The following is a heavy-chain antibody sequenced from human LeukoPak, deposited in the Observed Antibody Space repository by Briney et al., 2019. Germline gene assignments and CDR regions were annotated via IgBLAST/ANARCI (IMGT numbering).Heavy chain of an antibody. V-gene: IGHV3-49*03. D-gene: IGHD4-17*01. J-gene: IGHJ4*02. CDR3: TRDLGGDYVGYYFDY. Sequence: GRSLRLSCTASGFTFGDYAMSWFRQAPGKGLEWVGFIRSKAYGGTTEYAASVKGRFTISRDDSKSIAYLQMNSLKTEDTAVYYCTRDLGGDYVGYYFDYWGQGTLVTVSS. CDR1: GFTFGDYA. CDR2: IRSKAYGGTT.